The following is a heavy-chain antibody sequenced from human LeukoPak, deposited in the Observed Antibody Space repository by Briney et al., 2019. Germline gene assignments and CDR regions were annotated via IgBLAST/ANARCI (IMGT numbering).Heavy chain of an antibody. CDR3: AKFAQRYCSGGSCHPFDY. Sequence: GASVKVSCKASGGTFSSYAISWVRQAPGQGLEWMGGIIPIFGTANYAQKFQGRVTMTRDMSTSTVYMELSSLRAEDTAAYYCAKFAQRYCSGGSCHPFDYWGQGTLVTVSS. J-gene: IGHJ4*02. D-gene: IGHD2-15*01. CDR1: GGTFSSYA. V-gene: IGHV1-69*05. CDR2: IIPIFGTA.